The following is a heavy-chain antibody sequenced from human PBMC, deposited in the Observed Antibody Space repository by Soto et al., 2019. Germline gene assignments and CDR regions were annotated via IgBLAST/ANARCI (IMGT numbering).Heavy chain of an antibody. D-gene: IGHD2-2*01. J-gene: IGHJ5*02. CDR3: ARDPSPIVVVPAGFDP. V-gene: IGHV3-33*01. CDR1: GFTFSSYG. Sequence: QVQLVESGGGVVQPGRSLRLSCAASGFTFSSYGMHWVRQAPGKGLEWVAVIWYDGSNKYYADSVKGRFTISRDNSKNTLYLQMNSLRAEDTAVYYCARDPSPIVVVPAGFDPWGQGTLDTVSS. CDR2: IWYDGSNK.